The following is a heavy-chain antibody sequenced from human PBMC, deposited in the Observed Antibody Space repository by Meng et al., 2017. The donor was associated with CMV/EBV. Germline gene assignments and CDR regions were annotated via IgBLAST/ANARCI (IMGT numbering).Heavy chain of an antibody. CDR1: GGSFSGYY. D-gene: IGHD5-18*01. J-gene: IGHJ4*02. Sequence: QVQLQKWGAGLVKPSETLSLTCAVYGGSFSGYYWSWIRQPPGKGLEWIGEINHSGSTNYNPSLKSRVTISVDTSKNQFSLKLSSVTAADTAVYYCARGRGEDTAMVPFDYWGQGTLVTVSS. V-gene: IGHV4-34*01. CDR2: INHSGST. CDR3: ARGRGEDTAMVPFDY.